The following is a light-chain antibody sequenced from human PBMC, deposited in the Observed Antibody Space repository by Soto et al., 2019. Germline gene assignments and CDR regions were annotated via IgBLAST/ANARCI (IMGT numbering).Light chain of an antibody. CDR2: GAS. CDR1: QSVSSSY. CDR3: QQDGSSPWT. Sequence: EIVLTQSPGTLSLSPGERATLSCRASQSVSSSYLAWYQQKPGQAPRLLIYGASSRATGIPDRFSGSGSGTDGTLTISRREPEDFAVYYCQQDGSSPWTFGQGTKVEIK. V-gene: IGKV3-20*01. J-gene: IGKJ1*01.